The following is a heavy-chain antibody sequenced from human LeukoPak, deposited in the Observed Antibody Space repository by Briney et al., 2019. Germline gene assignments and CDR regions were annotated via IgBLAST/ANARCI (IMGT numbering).Heavy chain of an antibody. Sequence: GGSLRLSCAASGFTFDDYAMHWVRQAPGKGLEWVSGISWNSGSRGYADSVKGRFTISRDNAKNSLYLQMNSLRAEDTALYYCAKDTGVGYCSSTSCRDAFDIWGQGTMVTVSS. CDR1: GFTFDDYA. CDR2: ISWNSGSR. D-gene: IGHD2-2*01. V-gene: IGHV3-9*01. CDR3: AKDTGVGYCSSTSCRDAFDI. J-gene: IGHJ3*02.